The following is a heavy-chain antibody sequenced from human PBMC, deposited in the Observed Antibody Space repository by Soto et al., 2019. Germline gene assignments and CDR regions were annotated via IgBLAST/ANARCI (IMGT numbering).Heavy chain of an antibody. V-gene: IGHV3-15*01. CDR3: TTDRNLIQLWYYYYYGMDD. Sequence: PGGSLRLSCAASGFTFSNAWMSWVRQAPGRGLEWVGRIKSKTDGGTTDYAAPVKGRFTISRDESKNTLYLQVNRLKPEDTSVYYCTTDRNLIQLWYYYYYGMDDWGQGTMVTVSS. CDR1: GFTFSNAW. D-gene: IGHD5-18*01. CDR2: IKSKTDGGTT. J-gene: IGHJ6*02.